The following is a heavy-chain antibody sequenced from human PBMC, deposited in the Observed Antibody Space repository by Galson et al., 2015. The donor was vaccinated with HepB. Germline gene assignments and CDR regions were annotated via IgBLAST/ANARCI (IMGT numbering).Heavy chain of an antibody. CDR1: GFTFSSYA. D-gene: IGHD4-17*01. J-gene: IGHJ1*01. CDR2: ISGSGGST. V-gene: IGHV3-23*01. CDR3: AKDFESGDYAEYFQH. Sequence: SLRLSCAASGFTFSSYAMSWVRQAPGKGLEWVSAISGSGGSTYYADSVKGRFTISRDNSKNTLYLQMNSLRAEDTAVYYCAKDFESGDYAEYFQHWGQGTLVTVSS.